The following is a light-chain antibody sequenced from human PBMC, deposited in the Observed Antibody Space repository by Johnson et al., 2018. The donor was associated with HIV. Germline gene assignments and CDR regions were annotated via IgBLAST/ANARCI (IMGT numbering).Light chain of an antibody. CDR2: DNN. J-gene: IGLJ1*01. Sequence: QSVLTQPPSVSAAPGQKVTISCSGSSSNIGNSYVSWYQQLPGTAPKLLIYDNNKRPSGIPDRFSGSKSGTSATLGITGLLTGDEADYYCGTWGGGFGTGTKVTGL. CDR1: SSNIGNSY. CDR3: GTWGGG. V-gene: IGLV1-51*01.